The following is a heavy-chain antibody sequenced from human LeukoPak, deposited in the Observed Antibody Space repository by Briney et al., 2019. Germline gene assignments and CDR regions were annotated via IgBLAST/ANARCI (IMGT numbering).Heavy chain of an antibody. D-gene: IGHD3-9*01. CDR1: GDSVSSNSAA. Sequence: SQTLSLTCAISGDSVSSNSAAWNWIRQSPSRGLEWLGRIYYRSKWYNDYAVSVKSRITINPDTSKNQFSLQLNSVTPEDTAVYYCARGGDVLRYFDWGFDWFDPWGQGTLVTVSS. CDR2: IYYRSKWYN. V-gene: IGHV6-1*01. J-gene: IGHJ5*02. CDR3: ARGGDVLRYFDWGFDWFDP.